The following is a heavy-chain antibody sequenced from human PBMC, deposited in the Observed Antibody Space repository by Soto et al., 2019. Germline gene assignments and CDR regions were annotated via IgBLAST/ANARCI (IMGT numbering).Heavy chain of an antibody. D-gene: IGHD3-10*01. CDR1: GYTFTSYD. J-gene: IGHJ6*02. CDR2: MNPNSGNT. CDR3: ARAYYYGSGSYYPSYGMDV. V-gene: IGHV1-8*01. Sequence: ASVKVSCKASGYTFTSYDINWVRQATGQGLEWMGWMNPNSGNTGYAQKFQGQVTISADKSISTAYLQWSSLKASDTAMYYCARAYYYGSGSYYPSYGMDVWGQGTTVTVSS.